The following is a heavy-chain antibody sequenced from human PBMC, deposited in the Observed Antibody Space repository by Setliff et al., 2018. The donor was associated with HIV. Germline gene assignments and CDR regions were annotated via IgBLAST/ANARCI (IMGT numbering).Heavy chain of an antibody. CDR2: IYYSGTT. D-gene: IGHD1-26*01. CDR3: ARDHELGAFDL. CDR1: GGSISSYY. J-gene: IGHJ3*01. V-gene: IGHV4-59*01. Sequence: SETLSLTCTVSGGSISSYYWSWIRQPPGKGLEWIGYIYYSGTTYYNPSLKSRVTIQVDTSNNRFSLNLRSATVADTAVYFCARDHELGAFDLWGQGTMVTV.